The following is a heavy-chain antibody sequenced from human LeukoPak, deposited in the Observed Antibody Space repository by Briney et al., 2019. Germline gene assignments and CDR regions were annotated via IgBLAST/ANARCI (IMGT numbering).Heavy chain of an antibody. CDR1: GGSFSGYY. CDR3: ARGLDSSGSD. J-gene: IGHJ4*02. Sequence: SETLSLTCAVYGGSFSGYYWSWIRQPPGKGLEWIGEINHSGSTNYNPSLKSRVTISVDTPKNQFSLKLSSVTAADTAVYYCARGLDSSGSDWGQGTLVTVSS. CDR2: INHSGST. D-gene: IGHD3-22*01. V-gene: IGHV4-34*01.